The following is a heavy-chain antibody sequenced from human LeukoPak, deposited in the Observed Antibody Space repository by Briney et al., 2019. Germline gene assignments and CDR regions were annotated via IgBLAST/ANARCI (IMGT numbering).Heavy chain of an antibody. CDR3: ARDFTLVDSPTQFDY. CDR1: GYTFTSYG. V-gene: IGHV1-18*01. CDR2: ISAYNGNT. D-gene: IGHD6-6*01. J-gene: IGHJ4*02. Sequence: VXVSCKASGYTFTSYGVSWVRQAPGQGREGMGWISAYNGNTNYAQKLQGRVNMTKDTSTSTAYMELRSLRSDDTAVYYCARDFTLVDSPTQFDYWGQGTLVTVSS.